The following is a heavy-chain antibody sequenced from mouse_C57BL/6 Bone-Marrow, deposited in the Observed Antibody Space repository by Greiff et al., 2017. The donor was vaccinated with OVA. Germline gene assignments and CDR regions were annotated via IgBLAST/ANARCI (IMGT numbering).Heavy chain of an antibody. CDR3: ARRRRVYWYFDV. V-gene: IGHV1-64*01. CDR1: GYTFTSYW. CDR2: IHPNSGST. Sequence: QVQLQQPGAELVKPGASVKLSCTASGYTFTSYWMHWVKQRPGQGLEWIGLIHPNSGSTNYNEKFKSKATLTVDNSSSTAYMQLSSLTSGDSAVYYCARRRRVYWYFDVWGKGTTVTVSS. J-gene: IGHJ1*03.